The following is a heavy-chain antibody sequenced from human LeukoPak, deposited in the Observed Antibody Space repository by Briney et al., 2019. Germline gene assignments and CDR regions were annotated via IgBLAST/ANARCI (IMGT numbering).Heavy chain of an antibody. J-gene: IGHJ4*02. CDR3: AKDWGDLSFYFDY. V-gene: IGHV3-23*01. CDR2: ISGSGGST. CDR1: GFTFSSYA. D-gene: IGHD3-16*01. Sequence: PGGSLRLSCAASGFTFSSYAMSWVRQAPGKGLEWVSAISGSGGSTHYADSVKGRFTISRDNSKNTLYLQMNSLRAEDTAVYYCAKDWGDLSFYFDYWGQGTLVTVSS.